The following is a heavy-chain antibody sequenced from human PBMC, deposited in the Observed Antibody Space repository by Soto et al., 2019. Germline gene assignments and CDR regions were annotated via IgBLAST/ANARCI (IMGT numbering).Heavy chain of an antibody. CDR1: GLTFSNYA. J-gene: IGHJ6*02. D-gene: IGHD3-16*01. V-gene: IGHV3-30-3*01. CDR2: ISYDGSNK. CDR3: ARADMITFGGVMPYYGMDV. Sequence: GGSLRLSCTASGLTFSNYAMHWVRQAPGKGLEWVAVISYDGSNKYYADSVKGRFTISRDNSKNTLYLQMNSLRAEDTAVYYCARADMITFGGVMPYYGMDVWGQGTTVTVSS.